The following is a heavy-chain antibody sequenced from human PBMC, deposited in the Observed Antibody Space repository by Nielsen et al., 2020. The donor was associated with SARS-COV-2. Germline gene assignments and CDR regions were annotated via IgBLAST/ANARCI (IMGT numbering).Heavy chain of an antibody. Sequence: WIRQPPGKGLEWVSSISSSSSYIYYADSVRGRFTISRDNSKNTVYLQMNSLGAEDTAVYYCARNVNGVDVWGQGTSVTVSS. CDR2: ISSSSSYI. V-gene: IGHV3-21*01. CDR3: ARNVNGVDV. J-gene: IGHJ6*02.